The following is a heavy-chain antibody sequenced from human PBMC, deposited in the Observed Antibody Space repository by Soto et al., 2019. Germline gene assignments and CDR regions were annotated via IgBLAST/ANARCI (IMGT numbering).Heavy chain of an antibody. J-gene: IGHJ5*02. CDR2: IIPILGIA. V-gene: IGHV1-69*02. CDR3: GRGGGEYCSSTSCYLGS. D-gene: IGHD2-2*01. CDR1: GGTFSSYT. Sequence: QVQLVQSGAEVKKPGSSVKVSCKASGGTFSSYTISWVRQAPGQGLEWMGRIIPILGIANYAQKFQGRVTITADKSTSTAFMELSSLGSEDTAVYYWGRGGGEYCSSTSCYLGSWGQGTLVTVSS.